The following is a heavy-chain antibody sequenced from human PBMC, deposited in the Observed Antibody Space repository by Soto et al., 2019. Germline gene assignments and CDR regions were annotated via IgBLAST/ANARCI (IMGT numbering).Heavy chain of an antibody. CDR2: IWYDGSNK. J-gene: IGHJ4*02. Sequence: QVQLVESGGGVVQPGRSLRLSCAASGFTFSSYGMHWVRQAPGKGLEWVAVIWYDGSNKYYADSVKGRFTISRDNSKNMQYLQMNSLRAEDTAVYYCARPPKSSPYYFDYWGQGTLVTVSS. CDR3: ARPPKSSPYYFDY. CDR1: GFTFSSYG. V-gene: IGHV3-33*01.